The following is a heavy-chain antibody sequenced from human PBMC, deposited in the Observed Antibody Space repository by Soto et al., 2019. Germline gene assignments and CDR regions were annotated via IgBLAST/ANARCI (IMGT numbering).Heavy chain of an antibody. CDR1: GFTFSSYG. J-gene: IGHJ4*02. CDR3: ASHVGIDSDAFFAY. D-gene: IGHD3-9*01. Sequence: PGGSLRLSCTASGFTFSSYGMGWVRQAPGKGLQWVSTIRGDGGQTHYTDSVKGRFSISRDNSKNTVYLQMDSLRAEDTAMYFCASHVGIDSDAFFAYWGQGTQVTVS. V-gene: IGHV3-23*01. CDR2: IRGDGGQT.